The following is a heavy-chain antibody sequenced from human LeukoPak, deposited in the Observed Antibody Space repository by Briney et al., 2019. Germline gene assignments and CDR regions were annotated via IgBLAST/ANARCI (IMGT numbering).Heavy chain of an antibody. Sequence: GGSLRLSCAASGFTVSSNYMSWVRQAPGKGLERVSVIYSGGSTYYADSVKGRFTISRDNSKNTLYLQMNSLRAEDTAVYYCARVFVYSSSYFDYWGQGTLVTVSS. CDR1: GFTVSSNY. V-gene: IGHV3-66*01. D-gene: IGHD6-6*01. CDR3: ARVFVYSSSYFDY. J-gene: IGHJ4*02. CDR2: IYSGGST.